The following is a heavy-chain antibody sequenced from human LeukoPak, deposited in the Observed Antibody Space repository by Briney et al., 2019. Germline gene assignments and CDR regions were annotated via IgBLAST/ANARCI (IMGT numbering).Heavy chain of an antibody. CDR3: ARVGVIGGAFDI. Sequence: PGGSLRLSCAAPGFTFSSYWMSWVRQAPGKGLEWVVNIKQDGSEKYYVDSVKGRFTISRDNAKNSLYLQMNSLRAEDTAVYYCARVGVIGGAFDIWGQGTMVTVSS. J-gene: IGHJ3*02. V-gene: IGHV3-7*01. D-gene: IGHD2-21*01. CDR2: IKQDGSEK. CDR1: GFTFSSYW.